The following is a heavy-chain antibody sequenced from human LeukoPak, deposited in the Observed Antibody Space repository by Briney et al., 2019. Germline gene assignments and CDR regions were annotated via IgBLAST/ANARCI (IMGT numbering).Heavy chain of an antibody. CDR2: IYSGGST. D-gene: IGHD6-13*01. CDR1: GFTVSSNY. V-gene: IGHV3-53*01. Sequence: PGGSLRLSCAASGFTVSSNYMSWVRQAPGKGLEWVSVIYSGGSTYYANSVKGRFTFSRDISKNTLYLQMNGLRTEDTAMYYCARDAPQVPAAGVLASWGQGTLVTVAS. CDR3: ARDAPQVPAAGVLAS. J-gene: IGHJ5*02.